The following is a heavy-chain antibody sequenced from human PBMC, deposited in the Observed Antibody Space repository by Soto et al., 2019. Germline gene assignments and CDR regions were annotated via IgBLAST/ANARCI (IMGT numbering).Heavy chain of an antibody. J-gene: IGHJ4*02. D-gene: IGHD6-19*01. V-gene: IGHV3-21*01. Sequence: GGSLRLSCAASGFTFSTYSMNWVRQAPGKGLEWVSGISSSSRHIYYADSVKGRFTISRDNAKSSLYLQMNSLRAEDTAVYYCARDLGSGWTLDYWGQGTLVTVSS. CDR1: GFTFSTYS. CDR3: ARDLGSGWTLDY. CDR2: ISSSSRHI.